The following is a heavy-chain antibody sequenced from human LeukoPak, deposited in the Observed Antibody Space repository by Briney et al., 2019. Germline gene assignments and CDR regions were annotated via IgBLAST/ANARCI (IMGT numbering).Heavy chain of an antibody. CDR2: IRYDGSNK. D-gene: IGHD2-2*01. V-gene: IGHV3-33*01. CDR3: AREPLPAGHFDY. CDR1: GFTFSSYG. J-gene: IGHJ4*02. Sequence: PGGSLRLSCAASGFTFSSYGMHWVRQAPGKGLEWVAVIRYDGSNKYYADSVKGRFTISRDNSKNTLYLQMNSLRAEDTAVYYCAREPLPAGHFDYWGQGTLVTVSS.